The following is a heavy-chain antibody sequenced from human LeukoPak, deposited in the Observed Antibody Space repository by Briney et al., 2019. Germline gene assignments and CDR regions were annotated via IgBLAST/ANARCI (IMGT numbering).Heavy chain of an antibody. CDR1: GFTFSNYG. J-gene: IGHJ6*03. D-gene: IGHD4-11*01. CDR3: AKDEVTRGYYYVDV. CDR2: IRYDGGNK. Sequence: GGSLRLSCAASGFTFSNYGTQWVRQAPGKGLEWVAFIRYDGGNKYYADSVKGRFTISRDNSKNTLYLQMNSLRTEDTAVYYCAKDEVTRGYYYVDVWGKGTTVTVSS. V-gene: IGHV3-30*02.